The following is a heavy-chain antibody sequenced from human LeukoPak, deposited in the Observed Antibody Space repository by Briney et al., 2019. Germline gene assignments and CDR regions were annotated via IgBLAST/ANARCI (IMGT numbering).Heavy chain of an antibody. CDR3: AKDGYSSSHH. Sequence: SGGSLRLSCAASGFTFSSYSMNWVRQAPGKGLEWVSAISGSGGSTYYADSVKGRFTISRDNSKNTLYLQMNSLRAEDTAVYYCAKDGYSSSHHWGQGTLVTVSS. CDR2: ISGSGGST. D-gene: IGHD6-13*01. V-gene: IGHV3-23*01. CDR1: GFTFSSYS. J-gene: IGHJ4*02.